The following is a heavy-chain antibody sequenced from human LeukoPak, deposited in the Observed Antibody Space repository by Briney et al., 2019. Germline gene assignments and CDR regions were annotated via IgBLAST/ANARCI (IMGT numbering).Heavy chain of an antibody. Sequence: GGSLRLSCAASGFTFSDYYMSWIRQAPGKGLEWVSYISSSGSTIYYADSAKGRFTISRDNAKNSLYLQMNSLRAEDTAVYYCARTIPEYASDPWGQGTLVTVSS. CDR2: ISSSGSTI. V-gene: IGHV3-11*01. D-gene: IGHD3-16*01. CDR1: GFTFSDYY. J-gene: IGHJ5*02. CDR3: ARTIPEYASDP.